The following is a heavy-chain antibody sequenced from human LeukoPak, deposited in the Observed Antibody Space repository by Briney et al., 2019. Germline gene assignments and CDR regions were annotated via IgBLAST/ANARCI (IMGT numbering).Heavy chain of an antibody. V-gene: IGHV1-18*04. J-gene: IGHJ6*02. CDR1: GYTFTSYY. Sequence: GASVKVSCKASGYTFTSYYMHWVRQAPGQGLEWMGWISAYNGNTNYAQKLQGRVTMTTDTSTSTAYMELRSLRSDDTAVYYCARDGVVPAAITSYYYYYGMDVWGQGTTVTVSS. CDR3: ARDGVVPAAITSYYYYYGMDV. D-gene: IGHD2-2*01. CDR2: ISAYNGNT.